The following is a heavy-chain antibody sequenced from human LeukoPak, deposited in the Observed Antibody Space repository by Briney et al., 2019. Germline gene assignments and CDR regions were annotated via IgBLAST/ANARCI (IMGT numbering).Heavy chain of an antibody. CDR3: ARAPMVRGVIIAPRDAFDI. Sequence: GESLKISCKGSGYSFTSYWIGWVRQMPGKGLEWMGIIYPGDSDTRYSPSFQGQVTISADKSISTAYLQWSSLKASDTAMYYCARAPMVRGVIIAPRDAFDIWGQGTMVTVSS. CDR2: IYPGDSDT. J-gene: IGHJ3*02. V-gene: IGHV5-51*01. CDR1: GYSFTSYW. D-gene: IGHD3-10*01.